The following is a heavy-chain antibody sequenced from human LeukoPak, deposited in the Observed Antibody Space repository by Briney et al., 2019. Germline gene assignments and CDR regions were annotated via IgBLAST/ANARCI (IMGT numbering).Heavy chain of an antibody. V-gene: IGHV1-69*01. CDR2: IIPIFGTA. J-gene: IGHJ4*02. Sequence: ASVKVSCKASGGTFSSYAISWVRQAPGQGLEWMGGIIPIFGTANYAQKFQGRVTITADESTSTAYMELSSLRSEDTAAYYCARGYCSSTSCYIPDYWGQGTLVTVSS. D-gene: IGHD2-2*02. CDR1: GGTFSSYA. CDR3: ARGYCSSTSCYIPDY.